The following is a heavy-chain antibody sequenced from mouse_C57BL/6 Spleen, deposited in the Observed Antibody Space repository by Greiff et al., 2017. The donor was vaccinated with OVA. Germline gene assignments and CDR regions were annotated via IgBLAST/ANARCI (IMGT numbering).Heavy chain of an antibody. D-gene: IGHD1-1*01. CDR1: GFTFSDYG. Sequence: EVNVVESGGGLVKPGGSLKLSCAASGFTFSDYGMHWVRQAPEKGLEWVAYISSGSSTIYYADTVKGRFTISRDNAKNTLFLQMTSLRSEDTAMYYCAREYYGSSLYWYFDVWGTGTTVTVSS. CDR2: ISSGSSTI. CDR3: AREYYGSSLYWYFDV. V-gene: IGHV5-17*01. J-gene: IGHJ1*03.